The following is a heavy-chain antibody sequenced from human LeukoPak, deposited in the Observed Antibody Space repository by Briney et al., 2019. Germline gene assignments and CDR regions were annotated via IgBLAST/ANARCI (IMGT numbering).Heavy chain of an antibody. J-gene: IGHJ4*02. D-gene: IGHD2-15*01. CDR3: ATTPSGCSSAGGGSCYFDY. Sequence: PSGTLSLTCAVYGGSFSGYYWSWIRHTPGKGLEWVGEINYRRSTNYNTSLKSRVAISVDTSKKQISLKLSSSTSAHTALFCFATTPSGCSSAGGGSCYFDYWGQGTLVADSS. CDR1: GGSFSGYY. CDR2: INYRRST. V-gene: IGHV4-34*01.